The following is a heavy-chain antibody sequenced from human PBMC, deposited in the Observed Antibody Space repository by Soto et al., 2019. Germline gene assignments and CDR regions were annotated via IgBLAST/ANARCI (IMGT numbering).Heavy chain of an antibody. V-gene: IGHV1-18*04. J-gene: IGHJ5*02. CDR1: GYTFTSYG. Sequence: QVQLVQSGAEVKKPGASVKVSCKASGYTFTSYGISWVRQAPGQGLEWMGWISAYNGNTNYAQKLQGRVTMTTDTSTSTAYMELRSLRSDDTAVYYCARCPTAIVAPPDDWFDPWGQGTLVIVSS. CDR3: ARCPTAIVAPPDDWFDP. CDR2: ISAYNGNT. D-gene: IGHD6-6*01.